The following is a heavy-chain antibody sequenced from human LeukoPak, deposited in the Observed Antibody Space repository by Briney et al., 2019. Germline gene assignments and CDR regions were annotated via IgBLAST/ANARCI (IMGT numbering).Heavy chain of an antibody. Sequence: PGGSLRLSCTTSGFTFGDYAMSWFRQAPGKGLEWVANIKQDGSETYYVDSVKGRFTISRDNAKNSLYLQMNSLRAEDTAVYYCAKTGVKFCSSTSCYLDYWGQGALLTVSS. CDR3: AKTGVKFCSSTSCYLDY. CDR1: GFTFGDYA. D-gene: IGHD2-2*01. J-gene: IGHJ4*02. CDR2: IKQDGSET. V-gene: IGHV3-7*01.